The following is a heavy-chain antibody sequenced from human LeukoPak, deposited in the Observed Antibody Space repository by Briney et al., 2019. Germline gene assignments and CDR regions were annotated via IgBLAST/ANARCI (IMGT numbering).Heavy chain of an antibody. V-gene: IGHV4-39*07. CDR1: GGSIVSSTFY. Sequence: PSETLSLTFSVSGGSIVSSTFYWGWVRQPPGKGLEWIGIIHHSGSTYYNSSLKSRVTISVDTSKNTLSLKLNSVTAADTAVYYFARENWRDGYVGSKWGQGTLVTVSS. CDR2: IHHSGST. J-gene: IGHJ4*02. D-gene: IGHD5-24*01. CDR3: ARENWRDGYVGSK.